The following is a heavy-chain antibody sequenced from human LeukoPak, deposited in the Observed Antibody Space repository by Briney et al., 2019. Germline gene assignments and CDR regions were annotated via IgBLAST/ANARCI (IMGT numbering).Heavy chain of an antibody. CDR3: ARQLRVYYYMDV. D-gene: IGHD4-17*01. CDR2: IYYSGST. J-gene: IGHJ6*03. CDR1: GGSISSSSYY. V-gene: IGHV4-39*01. Sequence: PSETLSLTCTVSGGSISSSSYYWGWIRQPPGKGLEWIGSIYYSGSTYYNPSLKSRVTISVDTSKNQFSLKLSSVTAADTAVYYCARQLRVYYYMDVWGKGTTVTVSS.